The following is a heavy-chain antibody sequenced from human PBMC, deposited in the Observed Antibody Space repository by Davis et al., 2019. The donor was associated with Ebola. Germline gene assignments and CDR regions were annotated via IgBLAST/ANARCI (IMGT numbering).Heavy chain of an antibody. V-gene: IGHV3-23*01. CDR2: VSASGGSR. CDR1: GFTFSKYA. CDR3: AIDSRSTTSGAH. Sequence: PGGSLRLSCAASGFTFSKYAMSWVRQAPGKGLEWVSGVSASGGSRYYADSVKGRFSISRDNSKNMLFLQMNSLRAEDTAVFYCAIDSRSTTSGAHWGQGTLVTVSS. J-gene: IGHJ4*02. D-gene: IGHD1-1*01.